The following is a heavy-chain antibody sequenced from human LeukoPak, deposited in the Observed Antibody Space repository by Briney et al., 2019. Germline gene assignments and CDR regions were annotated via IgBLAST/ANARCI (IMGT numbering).Heavy chain of an antibody. J-gene: IGHJ4*02. V-gene: IGHV1-69*06. CDR1: GGTFSSYA. CDR2: IIPIFGTA. D-gene: IGHD3-9*01. Sequence: ASVKVSCKASGGTFSSYAISWVRQAPGQGLEWMGGIIPIFGTANYAQKFQGRVTITADKSTSTAYMELSSLRSEDTAVYYCARVSAYYDILTGYADKYYFDYWGQGTLVTVSS. CDR3: ARVSAYYDILTGYADKYYFDY.